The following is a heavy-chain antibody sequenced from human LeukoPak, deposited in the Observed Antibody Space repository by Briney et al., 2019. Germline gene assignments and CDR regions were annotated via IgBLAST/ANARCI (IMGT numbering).Heavy chain of an antibody. V-gene: IGHV1-2*02. CDR3: ARDFSTSCYTRSYAFDI. D-gene: IGHD2-2*02. Sequence: ASVKVSCKASGYTFTGYYMHWVRQAPGQGLEWMGWINPNSGGTNYAQKFQGRVTMTRDTSISTAYMELSRLRSDDTAVYYCARDFSTSCYTRSYAFDIWGQGTMVTVSS. CDR2: INPNSGGT. CDR1: GYTFTGYY. J-gene: IGHJ3*02.